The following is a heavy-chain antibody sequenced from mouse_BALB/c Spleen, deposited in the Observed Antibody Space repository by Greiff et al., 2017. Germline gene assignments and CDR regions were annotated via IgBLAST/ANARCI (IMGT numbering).Heavy chain of an antibody. CDR3: ARVDYYGSRYYFDY. D-gene: IGHD1-1*01. Sequence: VHVKQSGPELVKPGASVKMSCKASGYTFTSYVMHWVKQKPGQGLEWIGYINPYNDGTKYNEKFKGKATLTSDKSSSTAYMELSSLTSEDSAVYYCARVDYYGSRYYFDYWGQGTTLTVSS. J-gene: IGHJ2*01. V-gene: IGHV1-14*01. CDR2: INPYNDGT. CDR1: GYTFTSYV.